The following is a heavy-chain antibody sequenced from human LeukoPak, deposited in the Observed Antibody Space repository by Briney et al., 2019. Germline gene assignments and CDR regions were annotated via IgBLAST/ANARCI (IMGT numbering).Heavy chain of an antibody. V-gene: IGHV3-33*08. CDR3: ARETRGYKTKYFQH. D-gene: IGHD5-24*01. CDR2: IWYDGSNK. CDR1: GFTFSSYA. J-gene: IGHJ1*01. Sequence: GGSLRLSCAASGFTFSSYAMHWVRQAPGKGLEWVAVIWYDGSNKYYADSVKGRFTISRDNSKNTLYLQMNSLRAEDTAVYYCARETRGYKTKYFQHWGQGTLVTVSS.